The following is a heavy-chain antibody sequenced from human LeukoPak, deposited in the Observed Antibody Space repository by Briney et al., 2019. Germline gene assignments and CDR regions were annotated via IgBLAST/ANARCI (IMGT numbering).Heavy chain of an antibody. V-gene: IGHV4-34*01. J-gene: IGHJ4*02. CDR1: GGSFSGYY. Sequence: SETLSLTCAVYGGSFSGYYWSWIRQPPGKGLEWIGEINHSGSTNYNPSLKSRVTISVDTSKNQFSLKLSSVTAADTAVCYCPYEYYDSSGPRDYWGQGTLVTVSS. CDR3: PYEYYDSSGPRDY. D-gene: IGHD3-22*01. CDR2: INHSGST.